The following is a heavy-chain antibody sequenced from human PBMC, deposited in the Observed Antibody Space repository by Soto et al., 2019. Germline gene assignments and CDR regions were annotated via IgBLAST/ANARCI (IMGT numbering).Heavy chain of an antibody. CDR2: IYYSGST. Sequence: SETLSLTCTVSGGSISSGGYYWSWIRQHPGKGLEWIGYIYYSGSTYHNPSLKSRVTISVDTSKNQFSLKLSSVTAADTAVYYCARGGYCSGGSCYSARFWFDPWGQGTLVTVSS. CDR1: GGSISSGGYY. CDR3: ARGGYCSGGSCYSARFWFDP. J-gene: IGHJ5*02. V-gene: IGHV4-31*03. D-gene: IGHD2-15*01.